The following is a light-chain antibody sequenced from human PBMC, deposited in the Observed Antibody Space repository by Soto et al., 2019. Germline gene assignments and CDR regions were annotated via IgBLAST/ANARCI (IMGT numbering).Light chain of an antibody. V-gene: IGLV1-44*01. J-gene: IGLJ2*01. CDR3: AAWDDSLNVV. CDR2: SNN. Sequence: QSVLTQPPSASGTPGQRVTISCSGSSSNTGSNTVNWYQQLPGTAPKLLIYSNNQRPSGVPDRFSGSKSGTSASLAISGLQSEDEDDYYCAAWDDSLNVVFGGGTKLTVL. CDR1: SSNTGSNT.